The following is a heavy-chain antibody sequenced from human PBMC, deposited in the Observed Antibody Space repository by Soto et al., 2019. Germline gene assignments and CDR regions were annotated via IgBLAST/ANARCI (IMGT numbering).Heavy chain of an antibody. Sequence: PSETLSLTCTVSGGSISSYYWSWIRQPPGKGLEWIGYIYYSGSTNYNPSLKSRVTISVDTSKNQFSLKLSSVTAADTAVYYCASTTPDGFWSGYLYYYGMDVWGQGTTVTVSS. CDR1: GGSISSYY. J-gene: IGHJ6*02. CDR3: ASTTPDGFWSGYLYYYGMDV. CDR2: IYYSGST. D-gene: IGHD3-3*01. V-gene: IGHV4-59*01.